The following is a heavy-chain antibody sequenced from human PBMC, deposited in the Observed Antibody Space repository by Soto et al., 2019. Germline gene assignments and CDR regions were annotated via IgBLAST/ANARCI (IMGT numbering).Heavy chain of an antibody. V-gene: IGHV1-3*01. CDR3: ARGPGGPDGPGDY. J-gene: IGHJ4*02. Sequence: QVQLVQSGAEVKKPGASVKVSGKASGYTFTNYAMHWVRQAPGQRLEWMGWINAGNGNTKYSQKFQGRVTITRDTXASTAYMDLSSLRSEDTAVYYCARGPGGPDGPGDYWGQGTLVTVSS. D-gene: IGHD2-15*01. CDR1: GYTFTNYA. CDR2: INAGNGNT.